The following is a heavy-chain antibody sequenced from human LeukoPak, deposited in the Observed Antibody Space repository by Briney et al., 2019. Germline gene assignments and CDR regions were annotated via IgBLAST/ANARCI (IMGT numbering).Heavy chain of an antibody. V-gene: IGHV3-23*01. Sequence: GGSLRLSCAASGFTFSTYAMSWVRQAPGKGLEWVSTISSSDGSTYHADSVKGRFIISRDKSKNTLYLQMNSLRDEDTAMYYCARGHYGSGIHQGAFDIWGQGTMVTVSS. D-gene: IGHD3-10*01. CDR1: GFTFSTYA. CDR3: ARGHYGSGIHQGAFDI. CDR2: ISSSDGST. J-gene: IGHJ3*02.